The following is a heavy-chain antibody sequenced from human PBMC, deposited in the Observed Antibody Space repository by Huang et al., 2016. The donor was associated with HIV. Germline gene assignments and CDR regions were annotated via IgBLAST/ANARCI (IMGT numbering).Heavy chain of an antibody. J-gene: IGHJ4*02. Sequence: QLQLQESGPGQVKPSETLSLTCTVSGDFISSTNYYWGWIRQSPGKGLEWVGSVYQSGSTNYNPSLKSRVTVSVDTSRNQFSLGLNSVTAADTAVYYCASQHIGAAATWFWGRGTQVAVSS. CDR3: ASQHIGAAATWF. CDR1: GDFISSTNYY. CDR2: VYQSGST. D-gene: IGHD6-13*01. V-gene: IGHV4-39*01.